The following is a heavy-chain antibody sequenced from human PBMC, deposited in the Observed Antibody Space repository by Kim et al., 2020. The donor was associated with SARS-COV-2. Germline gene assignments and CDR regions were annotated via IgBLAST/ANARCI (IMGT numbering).Heavy chain of an antibody. CDR1: GFTFSSYG. J-gene: IGHJ3*02. D-gene: IGHD3-22*01. CDR3: ARGDYYYDSSGLGGDDAFDI. V-gene: IGHV3-33*01. CDR2: IWYDGSNK. Sequence: GGSLRLSCAASGFTFSSYGMHWVRQAPGKGLEWVAVIWYDGSNKYYADSVKGRFTISRDNSKNTPYLQMNSLRAEDTAVYYCARGDYYYDSSGLGGDDAFDIWGQGTMVTVSS.